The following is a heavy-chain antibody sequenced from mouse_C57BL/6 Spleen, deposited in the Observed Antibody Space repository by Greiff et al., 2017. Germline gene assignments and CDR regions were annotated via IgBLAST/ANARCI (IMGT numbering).Heavy chain of an antibody. V-gene: IGHV1-50*01. CDR1: GYTFTSYW. CDR3: ARSGYYYGSSPLAMDY. CDR2: IDPSDSYT. D-gene: IGHD1-1*01. Sequence: VQLQQPGAELVKPGASVKLSCKASGYTFTSYWMQWVKQRPGQGLEWIGEIDPSDSYTNYNQKFKGKATLTVDTSSSTAYMQLSSLTSEDSAVYYCARSGYYYGSSPLAMDYWGQGTSVTVSS. J-gene: IGHJ4*01.